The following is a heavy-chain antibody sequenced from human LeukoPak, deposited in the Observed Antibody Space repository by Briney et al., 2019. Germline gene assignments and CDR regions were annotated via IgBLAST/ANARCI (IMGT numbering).Heavy chain of an antibody. CDR3: AKDLGV. CDR2: ISGSGGST. Sequence: GGSLRLSCTTSGFAFDDFAMSWVRQPAGKGLEWVSAISGSGGSTYYADSVKGRFTISRDNSKNTLYLQMNSLRAEDTAVYYCAKDLGVWGQGTLVTVSS. CDR1: GFAFDDFA. J-gene: IGHJ4*02. V-gene: IGHV3-23*01. D-gene: IGHD3-10*01.